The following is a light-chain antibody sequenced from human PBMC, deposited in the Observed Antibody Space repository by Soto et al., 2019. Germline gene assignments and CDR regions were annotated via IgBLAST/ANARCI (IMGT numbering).Light chain of an antibody. CDR1: QGISSW. J-gene: IGKJ4*01. CDR3: QQTYSTPPT. Sequence: DIQVTQSPSSVSASVGDRVTITCRTSQGISSWLAWYQQKPGKAPKLLIYAASSLQRGVPSRFTGSGSGTQFTLVISSLQPEDFATYYCQQTYSTPPTFGGGTKVEI. V-gene: IGKV1-12*01. CDR2: AAS.